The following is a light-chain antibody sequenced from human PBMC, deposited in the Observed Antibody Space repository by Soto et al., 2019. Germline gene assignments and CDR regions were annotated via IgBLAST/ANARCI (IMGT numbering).Light chain of an antibody. Sequence: EIVLTQSPGTLSLSPGERATLSCRASQSVSSSYLAWYQQKPGQAPRLLIYGASSRATGIPDRFSGSGSGTDFTLTISRLEPEDFAVYYCQQYESWPFTFGGGTKVDIK. J-gene: IGKJ4*01. V-gene: IGKV3-20*01. CDR2: GAS. CDR1: QSVSSSY. CDR3: QQYESWPFT.